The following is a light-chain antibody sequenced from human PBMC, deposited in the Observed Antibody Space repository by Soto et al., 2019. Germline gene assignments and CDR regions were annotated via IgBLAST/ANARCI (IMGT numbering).Light chain of an antibody. CDR3: QQGYNFPRA. V-gene: IGKV1-8*01. CDR2: DAS. CDR1: QDIGTY. Sequence: AIRMTQSPSSFSASTGDRVSITCRATQDIGTYLAWYQQIPGKAPKLLIYDASTLQTGVPSRFSGSGSGTDFTLTISYLQSEDFATYFCQQGYNFPRAFGQGTKVDIK. J-gene: IGKJ1*01.